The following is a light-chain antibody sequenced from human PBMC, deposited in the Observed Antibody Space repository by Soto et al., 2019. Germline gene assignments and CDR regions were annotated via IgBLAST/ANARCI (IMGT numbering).Light chain of an antibody. CDR3: QQYSKWPPWR. CDR1: QSLSGN. Sequence: EIVMTQSPATLAGSPGETVTLSCRASQSLSGNLAWYQQKPGQAPRLLIFRASTRATGVPARFSGRGSGTEFTLTISGLQSEDFAVYYCQQYSKWPPWRFGPGTKV. V-gene: IGKV3-15*01. J-gene: IGKJ1*01. CDR2: RAS.